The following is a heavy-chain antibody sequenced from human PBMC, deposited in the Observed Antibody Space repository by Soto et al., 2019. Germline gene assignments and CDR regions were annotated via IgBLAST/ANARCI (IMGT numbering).Heavy chain of an antibody. Sequence: GGSLRLSCAASGFTFSNYDMHWVRQATGEGLEWVSGIGAASDTYYPVSVQGRFTVSRDNAKKSLYLQMNSLRAGDTAVYYCARGVLGPGDYYYGMDVWGQGTTVTVAS. V-gene: IGHV3-13*01. CDR3: ARGVLGPGDYYYGMDV. J-gene: IGHJ6*02. D-gene: IGHD1-1*01. CDR2: IGAASDT. CDR1: GFTFSNYD.